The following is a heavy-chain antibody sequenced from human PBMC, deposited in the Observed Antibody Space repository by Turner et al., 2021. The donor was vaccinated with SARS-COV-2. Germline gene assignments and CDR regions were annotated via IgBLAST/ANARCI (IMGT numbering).Heavy chain of an antibody. Sequence: QVQLVESGGCVVQPGRSLRLSCAASGFTFSSYGMHWVRQAPGKGLEWVAVISYDGSNKYYADSVKGRFTISRDNSKNTLYLQMNSLRAEDTAVYYCAKGASQHFDYWGQGTLVTVSS. D-gene: IGHD5-18*01. V-gene: IGHV3-30*18. CDR3: AKGASQHFDY. J-gene: IGHJ4*02. CDR1: GFTFSSYG. CDR2: ISYDGSNK.